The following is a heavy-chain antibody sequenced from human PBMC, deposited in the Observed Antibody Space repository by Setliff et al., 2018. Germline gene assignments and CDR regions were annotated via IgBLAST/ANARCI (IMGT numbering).Heavy chain of an antibody. V-gene: IGHV1-18*01. CDR2: ISGYNGNT. CDR3: ARVPRLEWLLPTFDS. J-gene: IGHJ4*02. Sequence: ASVKVSCKTSGYSFINYGLGWMRQAPGQGLEWVGWISGYNGNTDYAQNLQGRVTMTIDTSTSTAYMELRSLRSDDTAVYYCARVPRLEWLLPTFDSWGQGTLVTVSS. CDR1: GYSFINYG. D-gene: IGHD3-3*01.